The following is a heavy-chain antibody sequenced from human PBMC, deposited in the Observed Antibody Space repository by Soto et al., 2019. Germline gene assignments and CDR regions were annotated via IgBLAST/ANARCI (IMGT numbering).Heavy chain of an antibody. V-gene: IGHV6-1*01. J-gene: IGHJ6*02. CDR3: AREGLTGTTRGYYYYYGMDV. CDR2: TYYRSKWYN. D-gene: IGHD1-7*01. CDR1: GESVSSNSAA. Sequence: SQTLSLTCAISGESVSSNSAAWNWIRQSPSRGLEWLGRTYYRSKWYNDYAVSVKSRITINPDTSKNQFSLQLNSVTPEDTAVYYCAREGLTGTTRGYYYYYGMDVWGQGTTVTVSS.